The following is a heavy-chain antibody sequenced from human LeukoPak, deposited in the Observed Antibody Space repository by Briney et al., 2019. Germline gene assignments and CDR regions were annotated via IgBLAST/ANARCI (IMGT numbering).Heavy chain of an antibody. D-gene: IGHD6-19*01. J-gene: IGHJ4*02. CDR1: GFTFSSYA. CDR2: ISYDGSNE. CDR3: ARDFRAVAGNFQY. V-gene: IGHV3-30-3*01. Sequence: GGSLRLSCAASGFTFSSYAMHWVRQAPGKGLEWVALISYDGSNEHYADSVKGRFTISRDNSKNTLYLQRNSLRADDTAMYYCARDFRAVAGNFQYWGQGTLVTLSS.